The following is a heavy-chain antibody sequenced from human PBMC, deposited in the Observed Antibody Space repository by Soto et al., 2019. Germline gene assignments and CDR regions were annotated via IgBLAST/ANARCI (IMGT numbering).Heavy chain of an antibody. J-gene: IGHJ4*02. D-gene: IGHD4-17*01. V-gene: IGHV3-74*01. Sequence: EVQLVESGGGLVQPGGSLRLSCAASGFTFSDYWMHWLRQAPGKGLVWVSRLSPDGRSTSYADSVKGRFTISRDNAKNTLYLQMNSLRAEDTAVYYCARPLTHYGDFVGPFDYWGQGALVTVSS. CDR3: ARPLTHYGDFVGPFDY. CDR1: GFTFSDYW. CDR2: LSPDGRST.